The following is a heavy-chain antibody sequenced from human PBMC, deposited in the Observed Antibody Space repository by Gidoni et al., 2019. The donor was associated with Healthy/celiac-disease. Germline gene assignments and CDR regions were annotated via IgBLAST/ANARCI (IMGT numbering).Heavy chain of an antibody. V-gene: IGHV3-33*01. CDR3: ARDLKYSSGWYIVGAFDI. CDR1: GFNFSSYG. J-gene: IGHJ3*02. Sequence: QVQLVESGGGVVQPGRSRRLSCAESGFNFSSYGMHWVRQAPGKGLECVAVIWYDGSNKYYADSVKGRFTISRDNSKNTLYLQMNSLRAEDTAVYYCARDLKYSSGWYIVGAFDIWGQGTMVTVSS. D-gene: IGHD6-19*01. CDR2: IWYDGSNK.